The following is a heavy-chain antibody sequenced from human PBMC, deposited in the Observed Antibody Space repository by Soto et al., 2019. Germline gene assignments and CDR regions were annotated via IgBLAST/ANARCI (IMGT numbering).Heavy chain of an antibody. CDR3: AKDGSTSRGYYYYGMDV. J-gene: IGHJ6*02. Sequence: GESLKISCAASGFTFSSYAMSWVRQAPGKGLEWVSAISGSGGSTYYADSVKGRFTISRDNSKNTLYLQMNSLRAEDTAVYYCAKDGSTSRGYYYYGMDVWGQGTTVTVSS. CDR1: GFTFSSYA. D-gene: IGHD2-2*01. CDR2: ISGSGGST. V-gene: IGHV3-23*01.